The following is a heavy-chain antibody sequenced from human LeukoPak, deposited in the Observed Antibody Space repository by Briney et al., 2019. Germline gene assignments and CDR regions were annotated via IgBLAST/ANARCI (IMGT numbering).Heavy chain of an antibody. CDR2: ISSSSSTI. D-gene: IGHD3-22*01. Sequence: TGGSLRLSCAASGFTFSSYGMHWVRKAPGKGLEGVSYISSSSSTIYYADSVKGRFTISRDNAKNSLYLQMNSLRDEDTAVYYCTRGFYYDTSSYYYEGDYWGQGTLVTVSS. J-gene: IGHJ4*02. CDR1: GFTFSSYG. CDR3: TRGFYYDTSSYYYEGDY. V-gene: IGHV3-48*02.